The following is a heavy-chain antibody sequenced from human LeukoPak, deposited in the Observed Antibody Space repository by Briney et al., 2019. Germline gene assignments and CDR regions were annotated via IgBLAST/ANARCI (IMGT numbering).Heavy chain of an antibody. V-gene: IGHV5-51*01. Sequence: ESLKISCKGSGYSFTSYWICWVRHMPPKDLVWMGVIFPGDSDTNYSPSFQSQVTISADTSISPASLQRSTVTASDTAMYYCARLREQWEHEDACDIWGPGTMDTVSS. CDR3: ARLREQWEHEDACDI. D-gene: IGHD6-19*01. CDR1: GYSFTSYW. CDR2: IFPGDSDT. J-gene: IGHJ3*02.